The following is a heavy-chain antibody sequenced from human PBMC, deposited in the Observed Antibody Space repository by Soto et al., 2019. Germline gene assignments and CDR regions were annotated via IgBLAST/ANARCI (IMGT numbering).Heavy chain of an antibody. V-gene: IGHV1-18*01. Sequence: ASVKVSCKASGYTFTSYGISWVRQAPGQGLEWMGWISAYNGNTNYAQKLQGRVTMTTDTSTSTAYMELRSLRSDDTAVYYCARNLLSGYYYGSGAANWFDPWGQGTLVTSPQ. CDR2: ISAYNGNT. D-gene: IGHD3-10*01. CDR1: GYTFTSYG. J-gene: IGHJ5*02. CDR3: ARNLLSGYYYGSGAANWFDP.